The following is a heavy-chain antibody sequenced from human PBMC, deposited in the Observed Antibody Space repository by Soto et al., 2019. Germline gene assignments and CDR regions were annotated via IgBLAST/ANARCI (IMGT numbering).Heavy chain of an antibody. V-gene: IGHV3-23*01. CDR1: GFTFSSYA. CDR2: ITYSGGST. Sequence: GGSLRLSCAGSGFTFSSYAMSWVRQAPGQGLEWVSAITYSGGSTYYADSVKGRFTISRDNSKNTLYLQMNSLRVEDTALYYCARGIAVAVPYYYGMDVWGQGTTVTVSS. CDR3: ARGIAVAVPYYYGMDV. J-gene: IGHJ6*02. D-gene: IGHD6-19*01.